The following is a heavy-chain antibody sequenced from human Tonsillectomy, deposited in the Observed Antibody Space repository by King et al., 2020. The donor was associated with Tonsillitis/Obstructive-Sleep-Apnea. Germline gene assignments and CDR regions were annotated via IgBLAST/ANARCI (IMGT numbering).Heavy chain of an antibody. D-gene: IGHD1-26*01. CDR2: IYYSGST. Sequence: LQLQESGPGLVKPSETLSLTCTVSSASISSSSYYWSWIRQPPGKGLEWIGSIYYSGSTYYNPSLKSRVTISVDTSKNQFSLKVNSVTAADTAVYYCATLVGVAPSWYFDLWGRGTLVTVSS. V-gene: IGHV4-39*01. CDR3: ATLVGVAPSWYFDL. J-gene: IGHJ2*01. CDR1: SASISSSSYY.